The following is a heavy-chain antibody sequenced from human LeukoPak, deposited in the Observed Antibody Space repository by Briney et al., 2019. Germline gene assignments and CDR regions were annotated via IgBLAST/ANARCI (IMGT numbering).Heavy chain of an antibody. D-gene: IGHD3-9*01. V-gene: IGHV1-69*04. J-gene: IGHJ4*02. CDR3: ARDIRYFDWLLHRGVYYFDY. CDR1: GGTFSSYA. CDR2: IIPILGIA. Sequence: SVKVSCKASGGTFSSYAISWVRQGPGQGLEWMGRIIPILGIANYAQKFQGRVTITADKSTSTASMELSSLRSEDTAVYYCARDIRYFDWLLHRGVYYFDYWGQGTLVTVSS.